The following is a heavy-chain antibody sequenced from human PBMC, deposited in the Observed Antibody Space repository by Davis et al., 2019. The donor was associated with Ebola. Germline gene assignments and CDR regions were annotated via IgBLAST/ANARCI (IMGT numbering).Heavy chain of an antibody. Sequence: ASVKVSCKASGYTFTSYAMHWVRQAPGQGLEWMGWINAGNGNTKYSQKFQGRVTITRDTSASTAYMELSSLRSEDTAVYYCARAYASAYSSGWYPFDYWGQGTLVTVSS. CDR2: INAGNGNT. CDR1: GYTFTSYA. D-gene: IGHD6-19*01. J-gene: IGHJ4*02. CDR3: ARAYASAYSSGWYPFDY. V-gene: IGHV1-3*01.